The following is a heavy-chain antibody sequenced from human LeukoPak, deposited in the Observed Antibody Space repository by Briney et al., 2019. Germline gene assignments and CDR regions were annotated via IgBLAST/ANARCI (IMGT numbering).Heavy chain of an antibody. V-gene: IGHV3-23*01. Sequence: GGSLRLSCAASGFTFSSYAMSWVRQAPGKGLEWVSAISGSGGSTYYADSVEGRFTISRDNSKNTLYLQMNSLRAEDTAVYYCAKDPYYDSSGYYLGVFDYWGQGTLVTVSS. CDR1: GFTFSSYA. D-gene: IGHD3-22*01. CDR3: AKDPYYDSSGYYLGVFDY. J-gene: IGHJ4*02. CDR2: ISGSGGST.